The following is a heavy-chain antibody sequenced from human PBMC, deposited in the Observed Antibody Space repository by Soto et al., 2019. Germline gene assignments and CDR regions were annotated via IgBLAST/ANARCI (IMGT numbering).Heavy chain of an antibody. CDR3: VGGNYFDY. V-gene: IGHV3-30-3*01. D-gene: IGHD3-16*01. J-gene: IGHJ4*02. CDR1: GFTFSSYA. Sequence: QVQLVESGGGVVQPGRSLRLSCAASGFTFSSYAMHWVRQAPGKGLEWVAVISYDGSNKYYADSVKGRFTISRDNSKNTLYLQMNSLRAEDTAVYYCVGGNYFDYWGQGTLVTVSS. CDR2: ISYDGSNK.